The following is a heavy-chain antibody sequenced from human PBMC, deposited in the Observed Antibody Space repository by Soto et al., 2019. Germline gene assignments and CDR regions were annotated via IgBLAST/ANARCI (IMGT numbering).Heavy chain of an antibody. Sequence: SVKVSCKASGYTCTGYYMHWVRQAPGQGLEWMGGIIPIFGTANYAQKLQGRVTITADECTSTAYMELSSLRSEDAAVYYCASEWRHDELDYCRQGNMVTVSS. J-gene: IGHJ4*02. V-gene: IGHV1-69*13. CDR3: ASEWRHDELDY. D-gene: IGHD5-18*01. CDR1: GYTCTGYY. CDR2: IIPIFGTA.